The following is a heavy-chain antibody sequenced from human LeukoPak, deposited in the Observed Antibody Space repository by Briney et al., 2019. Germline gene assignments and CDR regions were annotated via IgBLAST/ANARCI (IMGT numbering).Heavy chain of an antibody. CDR1: GFTFSSYA. V-gene: IGHV3-23*01. J-gene: IGHJ3*02. CDR2: ISGSGGST. Sequence: PGGSLRLSCAASGFTFSSYAMSWVRQAPGKGLEWVSAISGSGGSTYYADSVKGRFTISRDNSKNTLYLQMNSLRAEDTAVYYCAKRMTTVTTRSDAFDIWGQGTMVTVS. CDR3: AKRMTTVTTRSDAFDI. D-gene: IGHD4-17*01.